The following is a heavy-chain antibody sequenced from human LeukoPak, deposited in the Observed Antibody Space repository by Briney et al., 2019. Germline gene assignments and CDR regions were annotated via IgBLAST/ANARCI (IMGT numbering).Heavy chain of an antibody. CDR2: ISGTGGST. Sequence: GGSLRLSCAASGFTFSSYAMSWVRQAPGKGLDLVSGISGTGGSTYYADSVKGRFTISRDNSRNTLYLQMNSLRAEDTAVYYCAKPPGYCSSTSCPWDYWGQGTLVTVSS. V-gene: IGHV3-23*01. J-gene: IGHJ4*02. D-gene: IGHD2-2*01. CDR1: GFTFSSYA. CDR3: AKPPGYCSSTSCPWDY.